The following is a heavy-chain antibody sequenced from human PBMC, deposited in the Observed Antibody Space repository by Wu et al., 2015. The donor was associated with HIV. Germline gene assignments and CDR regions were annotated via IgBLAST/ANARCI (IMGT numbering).Heavy chain of an antibody. CDR3: ARGYCSSTSCYLGYYYMDV. CDR2: IIPIFGTA. V-gene: IGHV1-69*12. D-gene: IGHD2-2*01. J-gene: IGHJ6*03. CDR1: GGTFSSYA. Sequence: QVQLVQSGAEVKKPGSSVKVSCKASGGTFSSYAISWVRQAPGQGLEWMGGIIPIFGTANYAQKFQGRVTITADESTSTAYMELSSLRSEDTAVYYCARGYCSSTSCYLGYYYMDVWGKGTTVTVSS.